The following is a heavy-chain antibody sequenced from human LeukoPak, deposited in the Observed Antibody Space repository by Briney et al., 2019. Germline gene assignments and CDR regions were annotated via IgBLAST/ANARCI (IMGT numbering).Heavy chain of an antibody. J-gene: IGHJ4*02. CDR2: VSSSSSAI. CDR1: GFTLSSYS. D-gene: IGHD2-15*01. Sequence: GGSLRLSCAASGFTLSSYSMNWVRQAPGKGLEWVSYVSSSSSAIYYADFVKGRFTISRDNAKNTLYLQMNSLRAEDTAVYYCAKTPGDCTGGTCYSFDYWGQGSLVTVSS. V-gene: IGHV3-48*01. CDR3: AKTPGDCTGGTCYSFDY.